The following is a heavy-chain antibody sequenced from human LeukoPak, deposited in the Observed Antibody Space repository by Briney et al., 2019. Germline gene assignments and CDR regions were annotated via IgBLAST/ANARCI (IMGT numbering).Heavy chain of an antibody. CDR3: ARGTITDFWSGYYRAKDYYHMDV. D-gene: IGHD3-3*01. CDR2: IYYSGST. V-gene: IGHV4-59*01. CDR1: GGSISSYY. J-gene: IGHJ6*03. Sequence: PSETLSLTCTVSGGSISSYYWSWIRQPPGKGLEWIGYIYYSGSTNYNPSLKSRVTISVDTSKNQFSLKLSSVTAADTAVYYCARGTITDFWSGYYRAKDYYHMDVWGKGTTVTVSS.